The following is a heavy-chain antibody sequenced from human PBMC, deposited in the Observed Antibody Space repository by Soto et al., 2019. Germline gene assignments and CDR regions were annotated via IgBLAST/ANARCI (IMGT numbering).Heavy chain of an antibody. V-gene: IGHV4-31*03. CDR3: SFADSSGSRGFQH. CDR2: IYYSGST. Sequence: QVQLQESGPGLVKPSQTLSLTCTVSGGSISSGGYYWSWIRQHPGKGLEWIGYIYYSGSTYYNPSLKSRVTISVDTSKNQFPLKLSSVTAADTAAYYCSFADSSGSRGFQHWGQGTLVTVSS. CDR1: GGSISSGGYY. D-gene: IGHD3-22*01. J-gene: IGHJ1*01.